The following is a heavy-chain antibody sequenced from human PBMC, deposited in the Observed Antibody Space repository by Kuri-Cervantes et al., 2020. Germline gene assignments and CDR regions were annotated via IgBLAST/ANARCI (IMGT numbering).Heavy chain of an antibody. Sequence: GGSLRLSCAASGFTFSSYAMSWVRQAPGKGLEWVSAISGSGGSTYYADSVKGRSTISRDNSKNTLDLQMNSLRAEDTAMYYCVRRGDLGGRRGYGIWGQGTMVTVSS. V-gene: IGHV3-23*01. CDR2: ISGSGGST. CDR1: GFTFSSYA. J-gene: IGHJ3*02. CDR3: VRRGDLGGRRGYGI. D-gene: IGHD3-22*01.